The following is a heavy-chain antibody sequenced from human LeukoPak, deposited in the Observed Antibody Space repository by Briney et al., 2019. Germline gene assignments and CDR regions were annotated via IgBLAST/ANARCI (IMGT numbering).Heavy chain of an antibody. J-gene: IGHJ6*03. Sequence: GGSLRLSCAASGFTFSSYAMSWVRQAPGKGLEWVSAISGSGGSTYYADSVKGRFTISRDNSKNTLYLQMNSLRAEDTAVYYCAGYGSGSYLRLDYYYMDVWGKGTTVTVSS. V-gene: IGHV3-23*01. CDR1: GFTFSSYA. D-gene: IGHD3-10*01. CDR3: AGYGSGSYLRLDYYYMDV. CDR2: ISGSGGST.